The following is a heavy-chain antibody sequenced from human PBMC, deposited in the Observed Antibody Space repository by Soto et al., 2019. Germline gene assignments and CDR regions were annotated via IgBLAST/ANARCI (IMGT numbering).Heavy chain of an antibody. J-gene: IGHJ4*02. CDR3: ATTVTIFGVVMLGGFDY. D-gene: IGHD3-3*01. CDR1: GGTFSSYT. Sequence: QVQLVQSGAEVKKPGSSVKVSCKASGGTFSSYTISWVRQAPGQGLEWMGRIIPILGIANYAQKFQGRVTITADKSTSTAYMELSSLRFKDTAVYYCATTVTIFGVVMLGGFDYWGQGTLVTVSS. CDR2: IIPILGIA. V-gene: IGHV1-69*02.